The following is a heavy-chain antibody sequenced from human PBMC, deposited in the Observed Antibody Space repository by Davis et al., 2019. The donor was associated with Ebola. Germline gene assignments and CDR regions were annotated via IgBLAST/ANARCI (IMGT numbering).Heavy chain of an antibody. J-gene: IGHJ6*02. Sequence: GESLKISCKGSGYSFTSCWIGWVRQMPGKGLEWMGRIDPSDSYTNYSPSFQGHVTISADKSISTAYLQWSSLKASDTAMYYCARRSTAIRNYGMDVWGQGTTVTVSS. CDR2: IDPSDSYT. V-gene: IGHV5-10-1*01. CDR3: ARRSTAIRNYGMDV. CDR1: GYSFTSCW. D-gene: IGHD2-2*02.